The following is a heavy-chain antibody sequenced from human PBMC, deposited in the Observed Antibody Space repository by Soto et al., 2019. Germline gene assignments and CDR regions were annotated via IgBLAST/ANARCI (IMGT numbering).Heavy chain of an antibody. CDR3: ARDGNYLPSSLDH. Sequence: QVQLVQSGPEVKKAGASVKVSCKASGYTFTAYGIRWVRKTPGQGLEWMGWISLYNGNTKYAQKLQGRVTVTTDTSTSTAYMELRSLTPDDTAVYYCARDGNYLPSSLDHWGQGTLVTVSS. D-gene: IGHD1-1*01. J-gene: IGHJ4*02. CDR2: ISLYNGNT. V-gene: IGHV1-18*01. CDR1: GYTFTAYG.